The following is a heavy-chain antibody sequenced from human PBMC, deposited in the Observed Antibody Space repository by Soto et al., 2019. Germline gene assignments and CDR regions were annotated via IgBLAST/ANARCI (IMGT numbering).Heavy chain of an antibody. CDR1: GFTFSSYS. V-gene: IGHV3-48*01. J-gene: IGHJ4*02. CDR2: ISSSSRTI. D-gene: IGHD3-10*01. CDR3: ARVGMYYGSGSYHGYFDY. Sequence: EVQLVESGGGLVQPGGSLRLSCAASGFTFSSYSMNWVRQAPGKGLEWVSYISSSSRTIYYEDSVKGRFTMSRDNAKNSLYLQMNSLRAEDTAVYYCARVGMYYGSGSYHGYFDYWGRGTLVIVST.